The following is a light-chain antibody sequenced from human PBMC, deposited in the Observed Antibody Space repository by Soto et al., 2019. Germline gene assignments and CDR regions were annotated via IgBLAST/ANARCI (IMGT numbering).Light chain of an antibody. J-gene: IGKJ1*01. Sequence: DIQMTQSPSTLSASVGDRVTITCRASQSISSWLAWYQQRPGKAPKLLIYKASSLQSGVPSRFSGSGCGTEFTLTINRLQPDDFATYYCQQYNSHLRTFGQGTKVDIK. CDR3: QQYNSHLRT. CDR2: KAS. V-gene: IGKV1-5*03. CDR1: QSISSW.